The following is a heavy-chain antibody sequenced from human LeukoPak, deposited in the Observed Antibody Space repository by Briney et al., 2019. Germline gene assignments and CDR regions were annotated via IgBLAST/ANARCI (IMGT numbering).Heavy chain of an antibody. J-gene: IGHJ5*02. V-gene: IGHV3-21*01. Sequence: GGSLRLSCAASGFTFSSYSMNWVRQAPGEGLEWVSSISSSSSYIYYADSVKGRFTISRDNAKNSLYLQMNSLRAEDTAVYYCARDRVVDPAGQNWFDPWGQGTLVTVSS. CDR2: ISSSSSYI. CDR3: ARDRVVDPAGQNWFDP. CDR1: GFTFSSYS. D-gene: IGHD3-22*01.